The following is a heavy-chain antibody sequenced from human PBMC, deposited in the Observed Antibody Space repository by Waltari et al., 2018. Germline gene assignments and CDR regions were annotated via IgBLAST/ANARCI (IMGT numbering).Heavy chain of an antibody. CDR2: IYYSGSI. J-gene: IGHJ5*02. Sequence: QPQLQESGPGLVKPSETLSLTCSVSGDSISSRRYYWGWIRQSPGKGLEWIGSIYYSGSIYYNPTLQSRVTISGDTSKNQFSLNLSSVTAADTAIYYCARHWKRNGYRFDPWGQGTRVNVSS. CDR3: ARHWKRNGYRFDP. CDR1: GDSISSRRYY. D-gene: IGHD5-12*01. V-gene: IGHV4-39*01.